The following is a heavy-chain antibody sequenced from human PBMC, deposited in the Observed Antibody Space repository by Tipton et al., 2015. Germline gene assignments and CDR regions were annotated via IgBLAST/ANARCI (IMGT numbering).Heavy chain of an antibody. CDR3: ARALRTSNWHYSYYGMDV. Sequence: TLSLTCSVYGESFSGYYWTWIRQSPGKGLEWLGEINYSRNTNYNPSLENRLTLSVDTSNNQFALKLTSVTAADTALYYCARALRTSNWHYSYYGMDVWGQGTTVIVSS. CDR2: INYSRNT. D-gene: IGHD2-2*01. V-gene: IGHV4-34*01. J-gene: IGHJ6*02. CDR1: GESFSGYY.